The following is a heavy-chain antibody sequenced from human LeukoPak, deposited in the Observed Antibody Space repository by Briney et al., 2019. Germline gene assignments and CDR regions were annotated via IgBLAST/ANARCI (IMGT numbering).Heavy chain of an antibody. Sequence: PGGSLRLSCVASGFTFSNNAMSWVRQARGKGLEWVSAITGSGTKTYYADSLKGRFTISRDNSKNTVFLQMNSLRHEDTAIYYCVIWGDYDVLTGYYVPDYWGQGTLVTVSS. D-gene: IGHD3-9*01. CDR1: GFTFSNNA. CDR2: ITGSGTKT. J-gene: IGHJ4*02. V-gene: IGHV3-23*01. CDR3: VIWGDYDVLTGYYVPDY.